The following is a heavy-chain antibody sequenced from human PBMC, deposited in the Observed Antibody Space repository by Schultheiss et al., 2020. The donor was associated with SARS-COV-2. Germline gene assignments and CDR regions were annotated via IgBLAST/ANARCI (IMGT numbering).Heavy chain of an antibody. CDR2: INSDGSST. CDR3: ARGRGFRRSDYYYYMDV. J-gene: IGHJ6*03. D-gene: IGHD3-10*01. CDR1: GFTFSNYA. V-gene: IGHV3-74*01. Sequence: GESQKISCAASGFTFSNYAMSWVRQAPGKGLVWVSRINSDGSSTSYADSVKGRFTISRDNAKNTLYLQMNSLRAEDTAVYYCARGRGFRRSDYYYYMDVWGKGTTVTVSS.